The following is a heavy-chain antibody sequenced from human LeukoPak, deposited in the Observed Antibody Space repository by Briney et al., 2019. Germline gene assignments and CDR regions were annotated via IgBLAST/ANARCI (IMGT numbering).Heavy chain of an antibody. V-gene: IGHV3-53*01. CDR1: GFTVSGNS. CDR2: IYSGGST. D-gene: IGHD3-22*01. Sequence: PGGSLRLSCTVSGFTVSGNSMSWVRQAPGKGLEWVSFIYSGGSTHNSDSVKGRFTISRDNSKNTLYLQMNSLRAEDTAVYYRARRAGDYSHPYDYWGQGTLVTVSS. J-gene: IGHJ4*02. CDR3: ARRAGDYSHPYDY.